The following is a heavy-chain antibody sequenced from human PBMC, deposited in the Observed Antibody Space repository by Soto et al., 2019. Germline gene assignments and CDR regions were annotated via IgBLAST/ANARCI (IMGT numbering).Heavy chain of an antibody. V-gene: IGHV4-34*01. Sequence: QVQLQQWGAGLLKPSETLSLTCAVYGGSFSGYYWSWIRQPPGKGLEWIGEINHSGSTNYNPSLKRRVTISVDTSKNQFSLKLSSVTAADTAVYYCARGLATVTSAYGDAFDIWGQGTMVTVSS. CDR3: ARGLATVTSAYGDAFDI. D-gene: IGHD4-17*01. CDR2: INHSGST. CDR1: GGSFSGYY. J-gene: IGHJ3*02.